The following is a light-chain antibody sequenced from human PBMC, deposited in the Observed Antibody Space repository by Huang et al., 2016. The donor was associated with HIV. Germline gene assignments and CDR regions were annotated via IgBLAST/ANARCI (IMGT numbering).Light chain of an antibody. CDR2: GAS. V-gene: IGKV3-15*01. Sequence: EIVMTQSPATLSVSPGERATLSCRASQSVSSNLAWYKQKPGQAPMLLIYGASTRATGIPARFSGSGSGTEFTLTISSLQSEDFAVYYCQQYNNWPPATFGPGTKVDIK. J-gene: IGKJ3*01. CDR1: QSVSSN. CDR3: QQYNNWPPAT.